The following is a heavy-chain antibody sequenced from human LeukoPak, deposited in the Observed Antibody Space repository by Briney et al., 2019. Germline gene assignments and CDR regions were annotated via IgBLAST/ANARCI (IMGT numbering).Heavy chain of an antibody. V-gene: IGHV4-34*01. CDR3: AILGIFNFDY. Sequence: PSETLSLTCAVYGGSFSAYYWSGIRQPPGKGREWIGEINHSGSTDYNPSLKSRVTISVDTSKNQFPLKLSSVTAADTAVYYCAILGIFNFDYWGQGTLVTVSS. CDR2: INHSGST. D-gene: IGHD2-15*01. CDR1: GGSFSAYY. J-gene: IGHJ4*02.